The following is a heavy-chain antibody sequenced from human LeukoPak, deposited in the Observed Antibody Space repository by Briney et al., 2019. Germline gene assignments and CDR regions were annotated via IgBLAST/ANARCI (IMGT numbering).Heavy chain of an antibody. CDR1: GFTFSSYE. D-gene: IGHD2-21*01. V-gene: IGHV3-48*03. J-gene: IGHJ6*03. Sequence: GGSLRLSCAASGFTFSSYEMNWVRQAPGKGLEWVSYISSSGSTIYYADSVKGRFTISRDNAKNSLYLQMNSLRAEDTAVYYCARESKIASLYYYYYYMDVWGKGTTVTISS. CDR3: ARESKIASLYYYYYYMDV. CDR2: ISSSGSTI.